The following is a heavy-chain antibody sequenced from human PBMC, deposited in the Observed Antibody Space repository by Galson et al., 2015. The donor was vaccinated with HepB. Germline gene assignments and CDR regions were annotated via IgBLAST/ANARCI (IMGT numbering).Heavy chain of an antibody. CDR1: GFNFNNYA. D-gene: IGHD2-8*01. V-gene: IGHV3-23*01. CDR3: AKDVGQWYFDY. Sequence: SLRLSCAASGFNFNNYAMTWVRQAPGKGLEWVSTIDGSGSSTYYADSVKGRFTISRDNSKNTLYLQMNSLRAEDTAVYYCAKDVGQWYFDYWGQGALVTVSS. CDR2: IDGSGSST. J-gene: IGHJ4*02.